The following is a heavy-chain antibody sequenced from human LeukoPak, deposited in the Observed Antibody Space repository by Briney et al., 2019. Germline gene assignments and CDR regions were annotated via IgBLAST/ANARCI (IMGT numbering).Heavy chain of an antibody. CDR3: ARDTDSSGWYYFDY. V-gene: IGHV1-2*02. J-gene: IGHJ4*02. CDR2: INPNSGGT. Sequence: ASVKVSCKASGYTFTGYYTHWVRHTPGQGLEWMGWINPNSGGTNYAQKFQGRVTMTRDTSISTAYMELRRLRSDDTAVYYCARDTDSSGWYYFDYWGQGTLVTVSS. D-gene: IGHD6-19*01. CDR1: GYTFTGYY.